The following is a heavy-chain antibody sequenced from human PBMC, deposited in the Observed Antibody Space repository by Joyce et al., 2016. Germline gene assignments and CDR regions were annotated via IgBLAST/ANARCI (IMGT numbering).Heavy chain of an antibody. Sequence: EVQLLESGGNLAQRGGSLRLSCAASGFSFTSYGMNWIRQAPGAGREWVSGISAYGGTSYYADSVKGRFTISRDNSKNTLYLQMNNLRAEDTALYHCVRRSSFSRTSYDDYWGQGTLVTVSS. CDR1: GFSFTSYG. J-gene: IGHJ4*02. CDR3: VRRSSFSRTSYDDY. D-gene: IGHD2-2*01. V-gene: IGHV3-23*01. CDR2: ISAYGGTS.